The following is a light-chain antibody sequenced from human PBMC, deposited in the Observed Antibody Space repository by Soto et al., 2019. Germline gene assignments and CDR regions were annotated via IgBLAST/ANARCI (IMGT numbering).Light chain of an antibody. Sequence: QSVLTQPPPVSAAPGQRVTISCSGSSSNIGGNSVSWYQQLPGTAPKLLIYDDDKRPSGIPDRFSGSKSGTSATLGITGFQTGDEADHYCGSWDSRLSAYVFGTGTKVTVL. CDR3: GSWDSRLSAYV. J-gene: IGLJ1*01. V-gene: IGLV1-51*01. CDR2: DDD. CDR1: SSNIGGNS.